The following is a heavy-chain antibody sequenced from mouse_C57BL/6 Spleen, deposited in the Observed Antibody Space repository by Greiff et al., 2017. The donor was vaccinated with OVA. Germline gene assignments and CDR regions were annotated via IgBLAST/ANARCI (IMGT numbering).Heavy chain of an antibody. CDR3: ARKHDGYSLLFDY. Sequence: EVQLQQSGPELVKPGASVKISCKASGYTFTDYYMNWVKQSHGKSLEWIGDINPKNGGTSYNQKFKGKATLTVDKSSSTAYMELRSLTSEDSAVYYCARKHDGYSLLFDYWGQGTTLTVSS. CDR1: GYTFTDYY. V-gene: IGHV1-26*01. J-gene: IGHJ2*01. D-gene: IGHD2-3*01. CDR2: INPKNGGT.